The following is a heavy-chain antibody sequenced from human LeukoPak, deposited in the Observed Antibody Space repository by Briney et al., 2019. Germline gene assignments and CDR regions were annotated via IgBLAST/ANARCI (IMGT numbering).Heavy chain of an antibody. J-gene: IGHJ4*02. CDR3: ATAYYYDSSGYYY. CDR1: GFTFSSYW. CDR2: INSDGSST. V-gene: IGHV3-74*01. D-gene: IGHD3-22*01. Sequence: PGGSLRLSCAASGFTFSSYWMHWVRQAPGKGLVWVSRINSDGSSTSYADSVKGRFTISRDNAKSTLYLQMNSLRAEDTAVYYCATAYYYDSSGYYYWGQGTLVTVSS.